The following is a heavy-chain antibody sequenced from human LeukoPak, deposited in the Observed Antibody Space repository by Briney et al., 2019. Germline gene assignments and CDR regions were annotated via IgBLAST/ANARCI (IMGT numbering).Heavy chain of an antibody. CDR1: GYTFTGYY. CDR3: ARAVAGFNFDY. J-gene: IGHJ4*02. V-gene: IGHV1-2*04. CDR2: VNPNSGGT. D-gene: IGHD6-19*01. Sequence: ASVNVSCKASGYTFTGYYMHWVRQAPGQGLEWMGWVNPNSGGTNYAQKFQGWVTMTRDTSISTAYMELSRLRSDDTAVYYCARAVAGFNFDYWGQGTLVTVSS.